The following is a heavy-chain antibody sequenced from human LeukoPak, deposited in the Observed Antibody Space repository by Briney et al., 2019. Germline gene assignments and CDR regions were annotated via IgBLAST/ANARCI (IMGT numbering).Heavy chain of an antibody. Sequence: SETLSLTCAVYGGSFSGYYWSWIRQPPGKGLEWIGYIYYSGSTNYNPSLKSRVTISVDTSKNQFSLKLSSVTAADTAVYYCARDVRGPGRFDYWGQGTLVTVSS. J-gene: IGHJ4*02. CDR3: ARDVRGPGRFDY. CDR2: IYYSGST. CDR1: GGSFSGYY. D-gene: IGHD3-10*02. V-gene: IGHV4-59*01.